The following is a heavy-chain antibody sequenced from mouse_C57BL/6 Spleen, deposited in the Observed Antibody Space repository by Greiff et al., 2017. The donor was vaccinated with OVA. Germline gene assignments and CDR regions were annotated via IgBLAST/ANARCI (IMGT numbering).Heavy chain of an antibody. CDR3: ARKDYGSSWGFDY. D-gene: IGHD1-1*01. CDR1: GYTFTDYY. V-gene: IGHV1-75*01. CDR2: IFPGSGST. J-gene: IGHJ2*01. Sequence: QVQLQQSGPELVKPGASVKISCKASGYTFTDYYINWVKQRPGQGLEWIGWIFPGSGSTYYTAKFKGKAPLTVDKSSSTAYLLLSSLTSEDSAVYFCARKDYGSSWGFDYWGPGTTLTVSS.